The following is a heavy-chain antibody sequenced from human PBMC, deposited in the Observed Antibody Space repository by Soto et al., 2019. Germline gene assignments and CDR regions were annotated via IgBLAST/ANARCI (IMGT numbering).Heavy chain of an antibody. CDR2: ISTYNGKT. CDR3: AGHDYYDSSGYLDY. V-gene: IGHV1-18*04. J-gene: IGHJ4*02. D-gene: IGHD3-22*01. CDR1: GYTFTNYG. Sequence: QVQLVQSRPEVKKPGASVKVSCKASGYTFTNYGFSWMRQAPGQGLEWMGWISTYNGKTDYAQNFQGRLTMSIDTSTTTAFMEVGGLRSEDTAVYYCAGHDYYDSSGYLDYWGQGTLVTVSS.